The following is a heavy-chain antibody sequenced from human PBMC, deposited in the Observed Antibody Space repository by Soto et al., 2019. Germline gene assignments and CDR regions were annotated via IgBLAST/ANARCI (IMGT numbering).Heavy chain of an antibody. J-gene: IGHJ4*02. CDR2: IYQSGST. Sequence: SETLSLTCAISGGSISSGGYAWAWIRQPPGKGLEWVGYIYQSGSTYYNPSLKSRVTIAADRSKNQFSLNLASVTAADTAVYYCARSYSGGDAYFDYWGQGTVVTVSS. CDR3: ARSYSGGDAYFDY. CDR1: GGSISSGGYA. V-gene: IGHV4-30-2*01. D-gene: IGHD2-21*02.